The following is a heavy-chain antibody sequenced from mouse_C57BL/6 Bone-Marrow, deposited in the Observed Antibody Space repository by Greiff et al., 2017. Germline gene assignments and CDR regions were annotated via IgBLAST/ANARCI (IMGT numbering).Heavy chain of an antibody. Sequence: VQLQQSGAELVRPGASVKLSCTASGFNIKDDYMHWVKQRPEQGLEWIGWIDPENGDTEYASKFQGKATITADTSSNTAYLQLSSLTSEDTAVYYCTTPPIYYCGKRAMDYWGQGTSVTVSS. CDR2: IDPENGDT. CDR3: TTPPIYYCGKRAMDY. CDR1: GFNIKDDY. V-gene: IGHV14-4*01. D-gene: IGHD1-1*01. J-gene: IGHJ4*01.